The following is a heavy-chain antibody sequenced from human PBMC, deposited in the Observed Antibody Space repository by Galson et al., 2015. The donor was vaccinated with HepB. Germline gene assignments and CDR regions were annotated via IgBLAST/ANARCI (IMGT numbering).Heavy chain of an antibody. CDR3: ARTWYDSSGYVSGPPPSGPFDY. V-gene: IGHV2-70*11. CDR1: GFSLSTSGMC. CDR2: IDWDDDK. J-gene: IGHJ4*02. Sequence: PALVKPTQTLTLTCTFSGFSLSTSGMCVSWIRQPPGKALEWLARIDWDDDKYYSTSLKTRLTISKDTSKNQVVLTMTNMDPVDTATYYCARTWYDSSGYVSGPPPSGPFDYWGQGTLVTVSS. D-gene: IGHD3-22*01.